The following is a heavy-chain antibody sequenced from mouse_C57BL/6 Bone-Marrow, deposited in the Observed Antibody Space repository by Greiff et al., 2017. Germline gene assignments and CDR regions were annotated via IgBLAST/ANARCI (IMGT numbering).Heavy chain of an antibody. CDR3: ARRRTYSNYYYFDY. J-gene: IGHJ2*01. D-gene: IGHD2-5*01. V-gene: IGHV1-82*01. CDR2: IYPGDGDT. CDR1: GYAFSSSW. Sequence: QVQLKQSGPELVKPGASVKISCKASGYAFSSSWMNWVKQRPGKGLEWIGRIYPGDGDTNYNGKFKGKATLTADKSSSTAYMQLSSLTSEDSAVYFCARRRTYSNYYYFDYWGQGTTLTVSS.